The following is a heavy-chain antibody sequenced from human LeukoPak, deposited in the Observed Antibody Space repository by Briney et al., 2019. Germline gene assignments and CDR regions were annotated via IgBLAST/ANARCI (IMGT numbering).Heavy chain of an antibody. Sequence: SETLSLTCAVSGGSISSSNWWSWVRQPPGKGLEWIGEIYQSGSTNYNPSLKSRVTILVDKSRNQFSLKLTSVTAADTAMYYCARGTLYSGWSYYFDYWGQGSQVTVSS. CDR2: IYQSGST. V-gene: IGHV4-4*02. CDR3: ARGTLYSGWSYYFDY. D-gene: IGHD6-19*01. CDR1: GGSISSSNW. J-gene: IGHJ4*02.